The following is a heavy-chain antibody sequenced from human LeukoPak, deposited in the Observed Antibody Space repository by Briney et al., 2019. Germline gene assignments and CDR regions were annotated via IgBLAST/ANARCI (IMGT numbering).Heavy chain of an antibody. J-gene: IGHJ3*02. V-gene: IGHV4-4*07. CDR2: IYTSGST. D-gene: IGHD1-26*01. CDR3: AREWRIVGAPNDAFDI. CDR1: GGSISSYY. Sequence: SETLSLTCTVSGGSISSYYWSWIRQPAGKGLEWIGRIYTSGSTNYNPSLKSRVTMSVDTSKNQFSLKLSSVTAADTAVYYCAREWRIVGAPNDAFDIWGQGTMVAVSS.